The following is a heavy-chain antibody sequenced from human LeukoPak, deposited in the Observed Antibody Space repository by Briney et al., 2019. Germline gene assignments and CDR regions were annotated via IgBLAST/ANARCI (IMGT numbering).Heavy chain of an antibody. CDR2: LSGSGDTT. J-gene: IGHJ4*02. CDR3: AKKATVTTNYFDY. V-gene: IGHV3-23*01. D-gene: IGHD4-17*01. Sequence: PGGSLRLSCTASGFTFSSYTMSWVRQAPGKGLEWVSSLSGSGDTTYYADSVKGRFTISRDNPKNTLYLQLNSLRAEDTAVYYCAKKATVTTNYFDYWGQGTLVTVSS. CDR1: GFTFSSYT.